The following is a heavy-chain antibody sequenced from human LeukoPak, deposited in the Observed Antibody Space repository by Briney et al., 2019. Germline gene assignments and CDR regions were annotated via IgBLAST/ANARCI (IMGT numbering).Heavy chain of an antibody. CDR2: VSSNGGST. J-gene: IGHJ4*02. Sequence: GGSLRLSCAASGFTFSSYAMHWVRQAPWKGLEYVSAVSSNGGSTYYANSVKGRFTISRDNSKNTLYLQMGSLRAEDMAVYYCARGHLRGIVVVPAATHFDYWGQGTLVTVSS. CDR1: GFTFSSYA. V-gene: IGHV3-64*01. CDR3: ARGHLRGIVVVPAATHFDY. D-gene: IGHD2-2*01.